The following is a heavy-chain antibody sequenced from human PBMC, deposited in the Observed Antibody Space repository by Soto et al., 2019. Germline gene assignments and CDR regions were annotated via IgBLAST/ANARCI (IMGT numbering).Heavy chain of an antibody. CDR3: ARGDCVGGTCFTLAGSFYYYMDV. V-gene: IGHV3-74*01. Sequence: EVQLVESGGGLVQPGGSLRLSCAASGFTFGNYWMYWVRQAPGKGLVWVSRINSDGSVSSYADSVKGRLTISRDNVKNTLYLQMDSLTVEDTAVYYCARGDCVGGTCFTLAGSFYYYMDVWGKGTTVRVFS. CDR2: INSDGSVS. CDR1: GFTFGNYW. J-gene: IGHJ6*03. D-gene: IGHD2-15*01.